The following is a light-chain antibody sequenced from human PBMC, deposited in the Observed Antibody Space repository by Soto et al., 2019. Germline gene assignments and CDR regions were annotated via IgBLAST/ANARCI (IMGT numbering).Light chain of an antibody. Sequence: EIVLTQSPGTLSLSPWERATLSCRASQSVSNNYLAWYQQKPGQAPRLLIYGASNRATGIPDRFSGTGSETDFTLTINRLEPEDFAVYYCQQYENSPITFGQGTRLEIK. CDR1: QSVSNNY. V-gene: IGKV3-20*01. CDR2: GAS. J-gene: IGKJ5*01. CDR3: QQYENSPIT.